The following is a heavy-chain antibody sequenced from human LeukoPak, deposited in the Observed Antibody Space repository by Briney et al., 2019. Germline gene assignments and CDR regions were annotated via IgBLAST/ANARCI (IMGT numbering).Heavy chain of an antibody. CDR1: GGSINNLF. D-gene: IGHD3-16*01. CDR3: AREGPLGKYYDY. CDR2: FSYSGGT. J-gene: IGHJ4*02. V-gene: IGHV4-59*01. Sequence: SETLSLTCTVSGGSINNLFWTWIRRPPGKGLEWIGYFSYSGGTTYNPSLKSRVTISIDTSKNQFSLNLNSVTAADTAVYYCAREGPLGKYYDYSGPGTLVTVSS.